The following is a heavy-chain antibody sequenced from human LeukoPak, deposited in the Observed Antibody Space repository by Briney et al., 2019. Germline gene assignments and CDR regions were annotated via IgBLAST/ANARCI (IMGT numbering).Heavy chain of an antibody. V-gene: IGHV1-69*13. CDR2: IIPIFGTA. Sequence: GASVKVSCKTSGGTFRNYGFTWVRQAPGQGLEWMGGIIPIFGTANYAQKFQGRVTITADESTSTAYMELSSLRSEDTAVYYCARSIPAGGYSYGPFDYWGQGTLVTVSS. J-gene: IGHJ4*02. CDR3: ARSIPAGGYSYGPFDY. D-gene: IGHD5-18*01. CDR1: GGTFRNYG.